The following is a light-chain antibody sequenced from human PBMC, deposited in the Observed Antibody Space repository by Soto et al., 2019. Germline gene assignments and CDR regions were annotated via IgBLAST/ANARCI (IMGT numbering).Light chain of an antibody. CDR1: STDFVSYNR. CDR3: TLYTSENAYV. V-gene: IGLV2-18*01. CDR2: EVS. J-gene: IGLJ1*01. Sequence: QSALTQTPSVSGSPGQSVTISCTGTSTDFVSYNRVSWYQQPPGTAPKLMIYEVSKRPSGVPDRFSGSKSGNTASLTISGLQAADEADYYCTLYTSENAYVFGPGTKLTVL.